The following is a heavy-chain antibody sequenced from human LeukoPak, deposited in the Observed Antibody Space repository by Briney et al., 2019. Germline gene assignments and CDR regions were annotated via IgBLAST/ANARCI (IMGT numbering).Heavy chain of an antibody. Sequence: GSLRLSCAASGFTFSSYAMSRVRQAPGKGLEWVSAISGSGGSTYYADSVKGRFTISRDNSKNTLYLQMNSLRAEDTAVYYCAKDMGLRFNFDYWGQGTLVTVSS. J-gene: IGHJ4*02. V-gene: IGHV3-23*01. CDR3: AKDMGLRFNFDY. CDR1: GFTFSSYA. D-gene: IGHD5-12*01. CDR2: ISGSGGST.